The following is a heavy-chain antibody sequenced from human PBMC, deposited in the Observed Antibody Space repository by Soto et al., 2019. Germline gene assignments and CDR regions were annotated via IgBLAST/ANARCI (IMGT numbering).Heavy chain of an antibody. CDR1: GDSVSSNSAA. V-gene: IGHV6-1*01. CDR3: ARDPLGYCSGGSCYSYYYYGMDV. Sequence: KQSQTLSLTCAISGDSVSSNSAAWNWIRQSPSRGLEWLGRTYYRSKWYNDYAVSVKSRITINPDTSKNQFSLQLNSVTPEDTAVYYCARDPLGYCSGGSCYSYYYYGMDVCGQGTTVTVSS. D-gene: IGHD2-15*01. CDR2: TYYRSKWYN. J-gene: IGHJ6*02.